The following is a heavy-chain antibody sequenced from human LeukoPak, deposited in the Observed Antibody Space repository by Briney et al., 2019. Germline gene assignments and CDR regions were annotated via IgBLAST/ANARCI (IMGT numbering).Heavy chain of an antibody. Sequence: PSETLSLTCTVPGGSISSSSYYWGWIRQPPGKGLEWIGSIYYSGSTYYNPSLKSRVTISVDTSKNQFSLKLSSVTAADTAVYYCASGYYDSSGYYYFDYWGQGTLVTVSS. V-gene: IGHV4-39*07. CDR3: ASGYYDSSGYYYFDY. D-gene: IGHD3-22*01. CDR1: GGSISSSSYY. J-gene: IGHJ4*02. CDR2: IYYSGST.